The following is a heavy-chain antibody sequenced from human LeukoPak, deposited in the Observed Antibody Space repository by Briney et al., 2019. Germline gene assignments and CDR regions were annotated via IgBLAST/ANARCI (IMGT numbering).Heavy chain of an antibody. Sequence: PGGSLRLSCAASGFTFSSYSMNWVRQAPGKGLEWVSYISSSSSTIYYADSVKGRFTISRDNAKNSLYLQMNSLRAEDTAVYYCARQGEQWLAYFDYWGQGTLVTVSS. CDR1: GFTFSSYS. V-gene: IGHV3-48*04. CDR3: ARQGEQWLAYFDY. D-gene: IGHD6-19*01. CDR2: ISSSSSTI. J-gene: IGHJ4*02.